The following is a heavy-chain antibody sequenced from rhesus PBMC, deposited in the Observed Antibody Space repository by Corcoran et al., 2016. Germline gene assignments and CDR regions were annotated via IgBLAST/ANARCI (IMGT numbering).Heavy chain of an antibody. CDR1: GGYISSNY. V-gene: IGHV4-173*01. CDR3: ARDFSGYSSGWYYFDY. J-gene: IGHJ4*01. Sequence: QLQLQESGPGLVKPSETLSLTCAVSGGYISSNYWSWIRQPPGKGLGWIGRISGSGSPYYNPSLKSRVTVSKDTSKNQFSLKLSSLTAADTAVDYWARDFSGYSSGWYYFDYWGQGVLVTVSS. CDR2: ISGSGSP. D-gene: IGHD6-31*01.